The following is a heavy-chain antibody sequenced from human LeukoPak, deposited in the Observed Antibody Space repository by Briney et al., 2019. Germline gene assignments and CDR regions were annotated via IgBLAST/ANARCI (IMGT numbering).Heavy chain of an antibody. V-gene: IGHV3-7*01. J-gene: IGHJ3*02. Sequence: GGSLRLSCAASGLTFSSYWMSWVRQAPGKGLEWVANIKQDGSEKYYVDSVKGRFTISRDNAKNSLYLQMNSLRAEDTTVYYCAREVDAFDIWGQGTMVTVSS. CDR1: GLTFSSYW. CDR3: AREVDAFDI. CDR2: IKQDGSEK.